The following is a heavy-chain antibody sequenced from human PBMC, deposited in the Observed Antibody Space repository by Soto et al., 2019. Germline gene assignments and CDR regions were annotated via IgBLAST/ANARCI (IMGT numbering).Heavy chain of an antibody. CDR3: AKDFGSPGIAAAGGGY. J-gene: IGHJ4*02. CDR2: ISGSGGST. Sequence: GGSLRLSCAASGFTFSSYAMSWVRQAPGKGLEWVSAISGSGGSTYYADSVKGRFTISRDNSKNTLYLQMNSLRAEDTAVYYCAKDFGSPGIAAAGGGYWGQGTLVTVSS. V-gene: IGHV3-23*01. D-gene: IGHD6-13*01. CDR1: GFTFSSYA.